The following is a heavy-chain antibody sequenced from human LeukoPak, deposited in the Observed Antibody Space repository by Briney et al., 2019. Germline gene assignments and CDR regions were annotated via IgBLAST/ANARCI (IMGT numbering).Heavy chain of an antibody. Sequence: ASETLSLTCTASGGSISSYYWSWIRQPPGKGLEWVGYIYTSGSTNYNPSLKSRVTISVATSKNQFSLKLSSVTAADTAVYYCARGTPPAAFFDYWGQGTLVTVSS. J-gene: IGHJ4*02. CDR1: GGSISSYY. CDR2: IYTSGST. CDR3: ARGTPPAAFFDY. V-gene: IGHV4-4*09.